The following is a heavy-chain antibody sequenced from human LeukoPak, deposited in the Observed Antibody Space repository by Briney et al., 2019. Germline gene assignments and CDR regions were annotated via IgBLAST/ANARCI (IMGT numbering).Heavy chain of an antibody. CDR1: GFTFSSYE. Sequence: GGSLRLSCAASGFTFSSYEMNWVRQAPGKGLEWVSYISNSGSIIYYADSVKGRFTISRDNAKNSLYLQMNSLRAEDTAVYYCARVSPNTVTTLQYFDYWGQGTLVTVSS. V-gene: IGHV3-48*03. J-gene: IGHJ4*02. CDR2: ISNSGSII. CDR3: ARVSPNTVTTLQYFDY. D-gene: IGHD4-17*01.